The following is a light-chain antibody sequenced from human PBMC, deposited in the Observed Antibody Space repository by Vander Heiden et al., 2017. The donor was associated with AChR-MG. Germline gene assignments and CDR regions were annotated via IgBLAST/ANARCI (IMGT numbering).Light chain of an antibody. Sequence: QSALTQPRSVSGSPGQSVTISCGRSRSDVGGYNYVSWFQQHPGKAPKLMIYDVRKRPSGVPDRFSGSKSGNTASLTISGLQAEDEAHYYCCSYAGRYSLAFGGGTKFTVL. CDR1: RSDVGGYNY. J-gene: IGLJ2*01. CDR3: CSYAGRYSLA. V-gene: IGLV2-11*01. CDR2: DVR.